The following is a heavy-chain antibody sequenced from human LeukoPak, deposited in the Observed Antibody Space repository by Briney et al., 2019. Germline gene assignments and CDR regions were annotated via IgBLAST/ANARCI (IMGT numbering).Heavy chain of an antibody. CDR3: AGGFGELRPVHI. V-gene: IGHV3-33*01. CDR1: GFTFSSYG. D-gene: IGHD3-10*01. CDR2: IWYDGSKK. Sequence: GGSLRLSCAASGFTFSSYGMHWVRQAPGKGLEWVAVIWYDGSKKYYADSVKGRFTISRDNSKKTLYLQMNSLRAEDTAVYYCAGGFGELRPVHIWGQGTMVTVSS. J-gene: IGHJ3*02.